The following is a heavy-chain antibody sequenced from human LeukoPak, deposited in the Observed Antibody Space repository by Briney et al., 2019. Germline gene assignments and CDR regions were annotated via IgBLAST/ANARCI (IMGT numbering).Heavy chain of an antibody. V-gene: IGHV3-74*01. D-gene: IGHD5-18*01. Sequence: GGSLRLSCAASGFNFSSYWMHWVRQAPGKGLVWVSRINSDGSSTSYADSMKGRFTISRDNAKNTLYLQMNSLRVEDTAVYYCARGGAAMAYYWGQGTLVTVSS. CDR3: ARGGAAMAYY. CDR1: GFNFSSYW. J-gene: IGHJ4*02. CDR2: INSDGSST.